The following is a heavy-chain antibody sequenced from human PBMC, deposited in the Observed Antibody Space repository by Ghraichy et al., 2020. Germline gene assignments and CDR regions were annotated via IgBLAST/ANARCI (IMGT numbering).Heavy chain of an antibody. V-gene: IGHV4-39*07. J-gene: IGHJ4*02. D-gene: IGHD3-3*01. Sequence: SQTLSLTCTVSGGSISSSSYYWGWIRQPPGKGLEWIGSIYYSGSTYYNPSLKSRVTISVDTSKNQFSLKLSSVTAADTAVYYCARVGGSNYDFWSGYIDYWGQGTLVTVSS. CDR3: ARVGGSNYDFWSGYIDY. CDR1: GGSISSSSYY. CDR2: IYYSGST.